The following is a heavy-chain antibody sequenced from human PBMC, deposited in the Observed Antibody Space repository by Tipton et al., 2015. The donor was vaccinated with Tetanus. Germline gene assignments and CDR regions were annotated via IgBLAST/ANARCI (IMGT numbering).Heavy chain of an antibody. J-gene: IGHJ4*02. CDR3: ARGNRGSSWYL. CDR1: AYAFTSYD. D-gene: IGHD6-13*01. CDR2: MNPNTGHA. Sequence: QSGAEVKKPGASVRVSCKAFAYAFTSYDLNWVRQAPGQGLEWLGYMNPNTGHAGYAQKFQGRVTMTSNISITTAYMELRNLRSDDTAVYYCARGNRGSSWYLWGQGTLVPVSS. V-gene: IGHV1-8*01.